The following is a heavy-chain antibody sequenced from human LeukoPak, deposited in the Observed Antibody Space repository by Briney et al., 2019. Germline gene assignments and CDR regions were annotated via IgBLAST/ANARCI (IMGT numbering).Heavy chain of an antibody. D-gene: IGHD5-12*01. J-gene: IGHJ3*02. Sequence: GGSLRLSCAASGFTFSTYWMTWVRQAPGKGLEWVANVKQDGSEKYYVDSVKGRFTISRDNTKNSLYLQMDSLRAEDTAVHFCARVRLVTTQYDAFAMWGQGTMVTVSS. V-gene: IGHV3-7*04. CDR3: ARVRLVTTQYDAFAM. CDR1: GFTFSTYW. CDR2: VKQDGSEK.